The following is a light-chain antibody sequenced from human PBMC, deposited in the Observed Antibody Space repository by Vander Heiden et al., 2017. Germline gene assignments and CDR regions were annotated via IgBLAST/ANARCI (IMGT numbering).Light chain of an antibody. CDR3: QQRSNGDPILT. CDR1: QSVSSY. CDR2: DAS. V-gene: IGKV3D-11*02. Sequence: EIVLTQSPATLSLSPGERATLSCRASQSVSSYLAWYTQKPGQSPRLLIYDASNRANCITARFSGSGDATAVTLTISSRVPNDFEVYYCQQRSNGDPILTFGPGTRLEMK. J-gene: IGKJ5*01.